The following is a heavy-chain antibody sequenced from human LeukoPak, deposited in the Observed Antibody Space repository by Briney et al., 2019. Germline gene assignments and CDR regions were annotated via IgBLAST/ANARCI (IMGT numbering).Heavy chain of an antibody. CDR1: GYSFTSYW. J-gene: IGHJ6*02. Sequence: GASLQISCKGSGYSFTSYWIGWVRQMPGKGLEWMGIIYPGDSDTRYSPSFQGQVTISADKSISTAYLQWSSLKASDTAMYYCARGGAGYSSGWMDYYYGMDVWGQGTTVTVSS. CDR2: IYPGDSDT. V-gene: IGHV5-51*01. D-gene: IGHD6-19*01. CDR3: ARGGAGYSSGWMDYYYGMDV.